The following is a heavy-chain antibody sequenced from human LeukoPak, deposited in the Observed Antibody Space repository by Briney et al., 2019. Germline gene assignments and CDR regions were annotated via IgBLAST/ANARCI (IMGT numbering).Heavy chain of an antibody. CDR2: ISGYNGKT. D-gene: IGHD4-17*01. J-gene: IGHJ5*02. Sequence: ASVKVSCKASGYKFIDFGITWVRQAPGQGLEWMGWISGYNGKTNYAQKFQGRVTMTRNTSISTAYMELSSLRSEDTAVYYCARIPDYGDYVGWFDPWGQGTLVTVSS. V-gene: IGHV1-8*01. CDR3: ARIPDYGDYVGWFDP. CDR1: GYKFIDFG.